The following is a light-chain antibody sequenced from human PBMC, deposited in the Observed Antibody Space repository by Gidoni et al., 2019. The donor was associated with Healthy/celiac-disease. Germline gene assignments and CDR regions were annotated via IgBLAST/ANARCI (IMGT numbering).Light chain of an antibody. V-gene: IGKV1-39*01. CDR3: QQSSSSPWT. CDR2: SAS. J-gene: IGKJ1*01. CDR1: QSISSY. Sequence: DIQMTQSPSSLSTSVGEIVTIPCRASQSISSYLNWYQQKPGIAPKLLIFSASSLQSGVPSRFSGSGSGTDFTLTISSLPLADFATYYCQQSSSSPWTFGQGTKVEIK.